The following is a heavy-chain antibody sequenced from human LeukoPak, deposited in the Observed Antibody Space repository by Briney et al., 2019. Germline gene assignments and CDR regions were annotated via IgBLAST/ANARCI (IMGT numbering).Heavy chain of an antibody. D-gene: IGHD6-19*01. Sequence: SETLSLTCTVSGGSLSSYYWSWIRQPPGKGLEWIGYTYYSGSTNYNPSLKSRVTISVDTSKNQFSLKLSSVTAADTAVYYCARVAGTHAFDIWGQGTMVTVSS. V-gene: IGHV4-59*01. CDR3: ARVAGTHAFDI. CDR2: TYYSGST. CDR1: GGSLSSYY. J-gene: IGHJ3*02.